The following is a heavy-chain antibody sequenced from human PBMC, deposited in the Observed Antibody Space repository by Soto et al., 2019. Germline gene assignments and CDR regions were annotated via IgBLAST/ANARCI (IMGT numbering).Heavy chain of an antibody. Sequence: SMSLTCTACRGSISSGDFYVSWMRQPPGKGLEWIGYIYYSGGTYYNPSLKSRVTISVDTSKNQFSLKLSYVTAADTAVYSCARAHHSYFSSGMEVWAQGTMLTVSS. CDR1: RGSISSGDFY. J-gene: IGHJ6*02. CDR2: IYYSGGT. V-gene: IGHV4-30-4*01. CDR3: ARAHHSYFSSGMEV.